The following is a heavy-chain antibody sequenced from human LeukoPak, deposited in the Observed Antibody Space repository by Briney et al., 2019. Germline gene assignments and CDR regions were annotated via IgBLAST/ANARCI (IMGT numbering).Heavy chain of an antibody. V-gene: IGHV3-7*01. CDR2: IKETGSEK. D-gene: IGHD4-17*01. Sequence: GGSLRLSCAPSGFIFSNYWMSWVRQAPGKGLEWVANIKETGSEKSYVDSVKGRFIISRDNAKNSLFLQMNSLRVEDTAVYYCADPGAGYWGQGTLVTVSS. CDR1: GFIFSNYW. CDR3: ADPGAGY. J-gene: IGHJ4*02.